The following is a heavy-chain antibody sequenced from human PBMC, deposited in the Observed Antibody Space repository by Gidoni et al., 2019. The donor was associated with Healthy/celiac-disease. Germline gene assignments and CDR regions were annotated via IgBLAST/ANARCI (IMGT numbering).Heavy chain of an antibody. CDR3: ARGGCSSTSCYVSGGWADGEYYYYYGMDV. J-gene: IGHJ6*02. D-gene: IGHD2-2*01. CDR2: IIPILGKA. V-gene: IGHV1-69*08. Sequence: QVQLVQSGAEVKKPGSSVKVSCKASGGTFSSYTISWVRQAPGHGLEGMGRIIPILGKANYEQKVQGRVTITADKSTSTAYMELSSLRSEDTAVYYCARGGCSSTSCYVSGGWADGEYYYYYGMDVWGQGTTVTVSS. CDR1: GGTFSSYT.